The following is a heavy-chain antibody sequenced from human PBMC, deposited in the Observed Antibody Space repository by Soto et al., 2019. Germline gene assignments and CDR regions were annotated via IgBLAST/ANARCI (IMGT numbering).Heavy chain of an antibody. V-gene: IGHV6-1*01. CDR2: TYYRSKWYY. J-gene: IGHJ4*01. CDR3: ARGEQYSGRIFDY. Sequence: SQTLSLSCAITGDSVSSNSAGWSWVRQSPSRGLEWLGRTYYRSKWYYEYAVSVRGRITINPDTSKNQYSLQLNSVTPEDTAVYFCARGEQYSGRIFDYWGQGTLVTVSS. D-gene: IGHD1-26*01. CDR1: GDSVSSNSAG.